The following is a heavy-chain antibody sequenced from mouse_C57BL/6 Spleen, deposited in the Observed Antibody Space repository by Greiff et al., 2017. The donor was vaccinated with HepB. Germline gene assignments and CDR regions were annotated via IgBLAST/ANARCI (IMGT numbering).Heavy chain of an antibody. Sequence: EVQLVESGGDLVKPGGSLKLSCAASGFTFSSYGMSWVRQTPDKRLEWVATISSGGSYTYYPDSVKGRFTISRDNAKNTLYLQMSSLKSEDTAMYYCAKSDWDETWFAYGGQGTLVTVSA. J-gene: IGHJ3*01. D-gene: IGHD4-1*01. CDR1: GFTFSSYG. CDR3: AKSDWDETWFAY. CDR2: ISSGGSYT. V-gene: IGHV5-6*01.